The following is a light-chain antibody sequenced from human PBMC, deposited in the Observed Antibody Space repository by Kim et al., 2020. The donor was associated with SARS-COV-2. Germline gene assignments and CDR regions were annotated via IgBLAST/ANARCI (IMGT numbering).Light chain of an antibody. CDR3: QAWDSSHGV. CDR1: KLGDKY. V-gene: IGLV3-1*01. J-gene: IGLJ1*01. CDR2: KDS. Sequence: SYELTQPPSVSVSPGQTASITCSGDKLGDKYACWYQQKPGQSPVVVIYKDSKRPSGIPERFSGSNSGNTATLTISGTQAMDEADYYCQAWDSSHGVFGTGTKVTVL.